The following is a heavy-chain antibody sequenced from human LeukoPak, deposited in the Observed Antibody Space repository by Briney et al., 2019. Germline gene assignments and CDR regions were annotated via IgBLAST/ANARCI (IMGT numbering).Heavy chain of an antibody. J-gene: IGHJ5*02. CDR3: AKGDGLSNWFDP. V-gene: IGHV3-30-3*02. Sequence: SCKASGYTFTGYYMHWVRQAQGKGLEWVAIISRDGIVKYYADSVTGRFTISRDNSKNTVYLQMNSLRPEDTAVYYCAKGDGLSNWFDPWGQGTLVTVTS. CDR1: GYTFTGYY. D-gene: IGHD3-16*01. CDR2: ISRDGIVK.